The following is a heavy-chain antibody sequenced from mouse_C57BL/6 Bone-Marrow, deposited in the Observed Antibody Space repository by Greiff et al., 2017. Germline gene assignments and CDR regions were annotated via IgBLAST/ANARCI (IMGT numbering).Heavy chain of an antibody. D-gene: IGHD2-3*01. CDR1: GFTFSDYY. J-gene: IGHJ3*01. V-gene: IGHV5-12*01. CDR3: ARREDYEAGFAY. CDR2: ISNGGGST. Sequence: EVKLMESGGGLVQPGGSLKLSCAASGFTFSDYYMYWVRQTPEKRLEWVAYISNGGGSTSYPDTVKGRFTISRDHAKNTLYLQMSRLKSEDTAMXYCARREDYEAGFAYWGQGTLVTVSA.